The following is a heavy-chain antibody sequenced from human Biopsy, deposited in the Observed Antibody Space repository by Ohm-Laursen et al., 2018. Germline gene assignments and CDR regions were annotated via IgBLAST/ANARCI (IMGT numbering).Heavy chain of an antibody. CDR3: AADADGYYTEFDY. D-gene: IGHD3-3*01. V-gene: IGHV1-69*04. Sequence: SVKVSCKVSGGPSSNYAFSWVRQAPGQGLEWVGRIVPILGHLNYAQRFQGRASITADKSTTYVYMELSRLTSGDTAVYYCAADADGYYTEFDYWGPGTLVTVSS. CDR1: GGPSSNYA. CDR2: IVPILGHL. J-gene: IGHJ4*02.